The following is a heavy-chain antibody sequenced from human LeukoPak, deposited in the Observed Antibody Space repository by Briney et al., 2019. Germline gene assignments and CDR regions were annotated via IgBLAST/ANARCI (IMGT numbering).Heavy chain of an antibody. CDR1: GFTFSSYA. J-gene: IGHJ6*02. V-gene: IGHV3-64D*06. CDR2: ISSNGGST. D-gene: IGHD3-9*01. Sequence: TGGSLRLSCSASGFTFSSYAMHWVRQAPGKGLEYVSAISSNGGSTYYADSVKGRFTISRDNSKNTLYLQMSSLRAEDTAVYYCVKGMEDYDILTGVLDVWGQGTTVTVSS. CDR3: VKGMEDYDILTGVLDV.